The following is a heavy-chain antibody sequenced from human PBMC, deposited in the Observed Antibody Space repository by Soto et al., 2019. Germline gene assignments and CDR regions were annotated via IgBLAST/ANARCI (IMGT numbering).Heavy chain of an antibody. D-gene: IGHD1-26*01. V-gene: IGHV3-23*01. CDR1: GFTFSSYA. CDR3: ASNSGSSTREAFDI. J-gene: IGHJ3*02. Sequence: EVQLLESGGGLVQPGGSLRLSCAASGFTFSSYAMSWVRQAPGKGLEWVSAISGSGGSTYYADSVKGRFTISRDNSKNPLYLQMNSLRAEDTALYYCASNSGSSTREAFDIWGQGTIVTVSS. CDR2: ISGSGGST.